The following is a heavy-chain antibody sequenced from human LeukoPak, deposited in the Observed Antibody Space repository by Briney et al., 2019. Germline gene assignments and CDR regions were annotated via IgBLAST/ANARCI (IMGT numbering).Heavy chain of an antibody. D-gene: IGHD3-9*01. CDR2: ISSSSSTI. J-gene: IGHJ4*02. CDR3: ARDDNYDILTGYTPYYFYY. V-gene: IGHV3-48*04. CDR1: GFTFSSYS. Sequence: GGSLRLSCAASGFTFSSYSMNWVRQAPGKGLEWVSYISSSSSTIYYADSVKGRFTISRDNAKNSLYLQMNSLRAEDTAVYYCARDDNYDILTGYTPYYFYYWGQGTLVTVSS.